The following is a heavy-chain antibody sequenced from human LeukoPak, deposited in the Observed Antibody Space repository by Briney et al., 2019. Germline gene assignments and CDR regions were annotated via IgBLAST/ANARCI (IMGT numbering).Heavy chain of an antibody. D-gene: IGHD2-8*01. CDR2: ISGSGGST. V-gene: IGHV3-23*01. CDR3: AKVDTGVLRYYYFDY. Sequence: GGSLRLSCTASGFTFSSYGMSWVRQAPGKGLEWVSAISGSGGSTYYADSVKGRFTISRDNSKNTLYLQMNNLRAEDTAVYYCAKVDTGVLRYYYFDYWGQGTLVTVSS. J-gene: IGHJ4*02. CDR1: GFTFSSYG.